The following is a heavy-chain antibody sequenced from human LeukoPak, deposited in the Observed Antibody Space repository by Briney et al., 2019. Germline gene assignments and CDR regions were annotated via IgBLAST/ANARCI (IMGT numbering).Heavy chain of an antibody. J-gene: IGHJ4*02. Sequence: SETLSLTCTVSGYSISSGYYWGWIRQPPGKGLEWIGSIYHSGSTYYNPSLKSRVTISVDTSKNQFSLKLSSVTAADTAVYYCARRARYGGFLIDYWGQGTLVTVSS. CDR3: ARRARYGGFLIDY. D-gene: IGHD1-26*01. CDR2: IYHSGST. CDR1: GYSISSGYY. V-gene: IGHV4-38-2*02.